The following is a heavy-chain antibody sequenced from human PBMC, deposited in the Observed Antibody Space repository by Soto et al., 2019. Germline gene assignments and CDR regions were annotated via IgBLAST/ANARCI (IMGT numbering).Heavy chain of an antibody. CDR2: ITDGGGST. V-gene: IGHV3-23*01. J-gene: IGHJ4*02. CDR1: GFTFSSYA. D-gene: IGHD6-13*01. CDR3: AKVGLFRNGYMGVVRGDY. Sequence: EVQLLESGGGLVQPGGSLRLSCAASGFTFSSYAISWVRQAPGKGLEWVSGITDGGGSTFYADSLQGRFTISRDNSKNTLYLRMSSLTAEDTAIYYCAKVGLFRNGYMGVVRGDYWGQGTLVTVSA.